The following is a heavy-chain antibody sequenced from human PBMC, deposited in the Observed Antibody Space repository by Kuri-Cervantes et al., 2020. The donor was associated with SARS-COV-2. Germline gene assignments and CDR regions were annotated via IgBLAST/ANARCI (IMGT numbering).Heavy chain of an antibody. CDR1: GFTFRSSA. D-gene: IGHD3-22*01. CDR2: IVVGSGDT. J-gene: IGHJ6*02. CDR3: AADPKIGPFYYYHGMDV. V-gene: IGHV1-58*01. Sequence: SVKVSCKASGFTFRSSAVQWVRQARGQHLEWIGRIVVGSGDTNYAQEFHERVTITRDVSTSTAYMELSSLRSEDTAVYYCAADPKIGPFYYYHGMDVWGQGTTVTVSS.